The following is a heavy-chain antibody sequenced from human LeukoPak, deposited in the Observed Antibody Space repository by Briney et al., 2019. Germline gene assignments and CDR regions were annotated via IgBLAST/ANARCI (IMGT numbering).Heavy chain of an antibody. CDR1: GGSISSYY. V-gene: IGHV4-59*01. CDR2: IYYSGNT. CDR3: ARDGTSWFDP. D-gene: IGHD2-2*01. J-gene: IGHJ5*02. Sequence: PSETLSLTCTVSGGSISSYYWSWIRHPPGKGLEWIGYIYYSGNTNYNPSLKSRVTISVDTSKNQFSLNLSSVTAADTAVYYCARDGTSWFDPWGQGTLVTVSS.